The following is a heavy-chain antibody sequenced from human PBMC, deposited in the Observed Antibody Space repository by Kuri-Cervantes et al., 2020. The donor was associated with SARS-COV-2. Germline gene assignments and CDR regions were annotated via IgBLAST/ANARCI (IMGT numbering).Heavy chain of an antibody. Sequence: LRLSCTVSYASMTSFYWSWIRQSPGRGLEWIGYMYYTGKSNYNPSLESRVSMSLTASESRFFLTLTSVTTADTAIYYCASGNDFSIDYWGQGILVTVSS. CDR1: YASMTSFY. V-gene: IGHV4-59*01. CDR2: MYYTGKS. J-gene: IGHJ4*02. D-gene: IGHD4-11*01. CDR3: ASGNDFSIDY.